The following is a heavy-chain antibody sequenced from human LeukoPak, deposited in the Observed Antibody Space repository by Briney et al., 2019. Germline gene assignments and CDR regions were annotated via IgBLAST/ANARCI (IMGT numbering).Heavy chain of an antibody. D-gene: IGHD1-26*01. CDR3: AREMYSGMYNDAFDI. CDR2: IRSDGST. Sequence: GGSLRLSCTASGFTVSSNYMSWVRQAPGKGLEWVSVIRSDGSTDHADSVKGRFTISRDNSKNTLYLQMNNLRAEDTAMYYCAREMYSGMYNDAFDIWGQGTKVTVSS. CDR1: GFTVSSNY. V-gene: IGHV3-53*01. J-gene: IGHJ3*02.